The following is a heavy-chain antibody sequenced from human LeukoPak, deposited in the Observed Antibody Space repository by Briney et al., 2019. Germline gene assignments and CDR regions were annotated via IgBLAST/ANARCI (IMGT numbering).Heavy chain of an antibody. CDR1: GFTFSNYG. Sequence: GGSLRLSCAASGFTFSNYGMHWVRQAPGKGLEWVSSISSSSSYIYYADSVKGRFTISRDNAKNSLYLQMNSLRAEDTAVYYCARDVGYCSGGSCYAHHFDYWGQGTLVTVSS. J-gene: IGHJ4*02. CDR2: ISSSSSYI. CDR3: ARDVGYCSGGSCYAHHFDY. V-gene: IGHV3-21*01. D-gene: IGHD2-15*01.